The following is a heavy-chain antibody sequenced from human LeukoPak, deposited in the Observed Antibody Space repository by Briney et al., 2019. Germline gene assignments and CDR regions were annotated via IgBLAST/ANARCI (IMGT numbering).Heavy chain of an antibody. CDR3: ARDFRVGSGYDYNYFDY. CDR1: GLTFSSHW. D-gene: IGHD5-12*01. J-gene: IGHJ4*02. Sequence: GGSLRLSCAASGLTFSSHWMHWVRQAPGKGLVWVSRITNDGSSTTYADSVKGRFTISRDNAKNMLYLQVNSLRAEDTAVYYCARDFRVGSGYDYNYFDYWGQGTLVTVSS. V-gene: IGHV3-74*01. CDR2: ITNDGSST.